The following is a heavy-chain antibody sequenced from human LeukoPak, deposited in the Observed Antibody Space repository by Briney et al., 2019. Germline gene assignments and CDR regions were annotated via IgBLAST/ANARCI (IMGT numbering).Heavy chain of an antibody. Sequence: PSETLSLTCTVSGGSISSYYWSWIWQPPGKGLEWIGYIYYSGSTNYNPSLKSRVTISVDTSKNQFSLKLSSVTAADTAVYYCARGLSGYLYYFDYWGQGTLVTVSS. D-gene: IGHD3-9*01. CDR2: IYYSGST. J-gene: IGHJ4*02. CDR1: GGSISSYY. CDR3: ARGLSGYLYYFDY. V-gene: IGHV4-59*01.